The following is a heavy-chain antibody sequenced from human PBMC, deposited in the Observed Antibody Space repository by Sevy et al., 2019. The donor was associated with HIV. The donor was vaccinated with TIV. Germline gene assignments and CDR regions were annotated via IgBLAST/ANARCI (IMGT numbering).Heavy chain of an antibody. CDR2: IYNSGST. D-gene: IGHD2-2*01. J-gene: IGHJ6*03. Sequence: SQTLSLTCTVSGDSISNYYGSWIRQPPGKGVEWIGYIYNSGSTNYNASLKSRVTISVDTSKNQFSLKLSSVTASDTAVYYCASVVVVPAAKYFYFYYMDVGGKGTTVTVSS. CDR1: GDSISNYY. V-gene: IGHV4-59*01. CDR3: ASVVVVPAAKYFYFYYMDV.